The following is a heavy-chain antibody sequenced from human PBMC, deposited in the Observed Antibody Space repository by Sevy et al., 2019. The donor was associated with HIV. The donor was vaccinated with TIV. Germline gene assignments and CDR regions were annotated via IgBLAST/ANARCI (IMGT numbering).Heavy chain of an antibody. J-gene: IGHJ4*02. Sequence: GGSLRLSCAASGFTFDDYAMHWVRQAPGKGLEWVSGISWNSGSIGYVDSVKGRFTISRDNAKNSLYLQMNSLRAEDTALYYCARETGADGDYAGELDYWGQGTLVTVSS. CDR1: GFTFDDYA. CDR3: ARETGADGDYAGELDY. CDR2: ISWNSGSI. D-gene: IGHD4-17*01. V-gene: IGHV3-9*01.